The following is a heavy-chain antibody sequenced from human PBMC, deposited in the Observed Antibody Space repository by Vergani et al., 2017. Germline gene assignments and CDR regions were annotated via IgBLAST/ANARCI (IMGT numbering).Heavy chain of an antibody. V-gene: IGHV1-18*01. CDR1: GYTFPKFG. CDR2: ISAYNANT. D-gene: IGHD1-1*01. J-gene: IGHJ4*02. CDR3: ARGGGQTALDL. Sequence: QVPLVQSGAEGKKPGASVKVFCKASGYTFPKFGITWVGQAPGQGLQWMGWISAYNANTNFAQKLQGRVFMTTDTSTRTAYMELRSLRSDDTAVYYCARGGGQTALDLWGQGTLVTVSS.